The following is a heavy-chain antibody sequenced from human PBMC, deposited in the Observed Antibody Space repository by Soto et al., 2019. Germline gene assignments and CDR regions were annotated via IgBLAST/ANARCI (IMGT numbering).Heavy chain of an antibody. CDR1: WLNFISHA. J-gene: IGHJ4*02. CDR2: ISGSGGST. V-gene: IGHV3-23*01. CDR3: AKGPYYDFWSGYPYYFDY. D-gene: IGHD3-3*01. Sequence: GRPQRLASAASWLNFISHAMSWVRQAPGKGLEWVSAISGSGGSTYYADSVKGRFTISRDNSKNTLYLQMNSLRAEDTAVYYCAKGPYYDFWSGYPYYFDYWGQGTLVTVSS.